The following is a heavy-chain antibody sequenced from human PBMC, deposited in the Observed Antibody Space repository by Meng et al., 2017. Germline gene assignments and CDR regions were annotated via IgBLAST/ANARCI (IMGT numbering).Heavy chain of an antibody. V-gene: IGHV4-34*01. J-gene: IGHJ4*02. CDR2: INHSGST. Sequence: SQTRSLTSAVYGGSFSGYYWSWIRQPPGKGLEWIGEINHSGSTNYNPSLKSRVTISVDTSKNQFSLKLSSVTAADTAVYYCARKRYYYGSGSEYYFDYWGQGTLVTVSS. D-gene: IGHD3-10*01. CDR1: GGSFSGYY. CDR3: ARKRYYYGSGSEYYFDY.